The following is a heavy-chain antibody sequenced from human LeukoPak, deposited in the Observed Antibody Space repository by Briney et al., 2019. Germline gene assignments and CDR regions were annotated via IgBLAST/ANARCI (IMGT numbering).Heavy chain of an antibody. D-gene: IGHD3-10*01. CDR1: GYTFTGYY. J-gene: IGHJ5*02. CDR3: ARGEIWTDASVCTWFGELIKCGGYNWFDP. Sequence: ASVKVSCKASGYTFTGYYMHWVRQAPGQGLEWMGWINPNSGGTNYAQKFQGRVTMTRDTSISTAYMELSRLRSDDTAVYYCARGEIWTDASVCTWFGELIKCGGYNWFDPWGQGTLVTVSS. V-gene: IGHV1-2*02. CDR2: INPNSGGT.